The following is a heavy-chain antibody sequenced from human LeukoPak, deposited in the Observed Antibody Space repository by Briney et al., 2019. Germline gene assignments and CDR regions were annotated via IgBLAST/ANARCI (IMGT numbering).Heavy chain of an antibody. D-gene: IGHD3-22*01. CDR2: ISYDGSNK. Sequence: AGGSLRLSCVASGFTFSSYAIHWVRQAPGKGLEWVAVISYDGSNKFYADSVKGRFTISRDNSKNTLDLQMNSLRAEDTAVYYCAKNYYDSSGYYYWFHYWGQGTLVTVSS. V-gene: IGHV3-30-3*02. CDR1: GFTFSSYA. J-gene: IGHJ4*02. CDR3: AKNYYDSSGYYYWFHY.